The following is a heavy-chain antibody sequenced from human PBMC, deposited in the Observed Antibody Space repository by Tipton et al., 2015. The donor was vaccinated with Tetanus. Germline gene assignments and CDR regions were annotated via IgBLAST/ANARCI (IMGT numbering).Heavy chain of an antibody. D-gene: IGHD6-19*01. V-gene: IGHV4-39*07. J-gene: IGHJ6*02. Sequence: TLSLTCTVSGGSISSGGYYWSWIRQHPGKGLEWIGSIYYSGSTYYNPSLKSRVTISVDTSKNQFSLKLSSVTAADTAVYYCAKDNRIAVASGYFGVWGQGTTVTVSS. CDR2: IYYSGST. CDR1: GGSISSGGYY. CDR3: AKDNRIAVASGYFGV.